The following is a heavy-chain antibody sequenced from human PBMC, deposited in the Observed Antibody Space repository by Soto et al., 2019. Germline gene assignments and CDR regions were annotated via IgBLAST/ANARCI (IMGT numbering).Heavy chain of an antibody. CDR3: ARDRDDYGSGNYYNRIDF. V-gene: IGHV1-69*01. CDR1: GGIFSTYA. D-gene: IGHD3-10*01. CDR2: IIPIFGTP. Sequence: QVQLVQSGAEVKKPGSSVKVSCKASGGIFSTYAISWLRQAPGQGLEWMGGIIPIFGTPNYAQRFQGRVTSTAEESTSTAYMELSRLRSEDTAVYYCARDRDDYGSGNYYNRIDFWGQGTLVTVSS. J-gene: IGHJ4*02.